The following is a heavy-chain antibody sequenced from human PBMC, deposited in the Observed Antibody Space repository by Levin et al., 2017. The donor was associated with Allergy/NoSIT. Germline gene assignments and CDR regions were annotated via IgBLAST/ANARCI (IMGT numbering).Heavy chain of an antibody. J-gene: IGHJ3*02. CDR1: GGSISSYY. D-gene: IGHD3-9*01. CDR2: IYYSGST. V-gene: IGHV4-59*01. Sequence: KPSETLSLTCTVSGGSISSYYWSWIRQPPGKGLEWIGYIYYSGSTNYNPSLKSRVTISVDTSKNQFSLKLSSVTAADTAVYYCARDITYYDILTGYYNRAAFDIWGQGTMVTVSS. CDR3: ARDITYYDILTGYYNRAAFDI.